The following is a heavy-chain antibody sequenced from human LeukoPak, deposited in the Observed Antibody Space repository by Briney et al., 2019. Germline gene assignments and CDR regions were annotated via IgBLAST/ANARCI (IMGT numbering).Heavy chain of an antibody. J-gene: IGHJ6*02. CDR3: ARDPRGYIYGLDV. Sequence: GGSLRLSCAASGFTFSSYEMNWVRQAPGKGLEWVSYISSSGSDIHYADSVKGRFTISRDNARNSLYLQMDSLRVEDTAVYYCARDPRGYIYGLDVWGQGTTVTVSS. V-gene: IGHV3-48*03. D-gene: IGHD5-18*01. CDR2: ISSSGSDI. CDR1: GFTFSSYE.